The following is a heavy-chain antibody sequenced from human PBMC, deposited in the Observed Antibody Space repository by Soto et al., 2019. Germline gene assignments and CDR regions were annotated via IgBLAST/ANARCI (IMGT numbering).Heavy chain of an antibody. CDR1: GFTFSSYA. V-gene: IGHV3-30-3*01. D-gene: IGHD7-27*01. CDR2: ISYDGSNK. J-gene: IGHJ3*02. Sequence: GGSLRLSCAASGFTFSSYAMHWVRQAPGKGLEWVAVISYDGSNKYYADSVKGRFTISRDNSKNTLYLQMNSLRAEDTAVYYCAREPLGPPQIDIWGQGTMVTVSS. CDR3: AREPLGPPQIDI.